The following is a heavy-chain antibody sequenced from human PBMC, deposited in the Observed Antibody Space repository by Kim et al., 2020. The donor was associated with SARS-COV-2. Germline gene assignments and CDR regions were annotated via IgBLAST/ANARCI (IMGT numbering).Heavy chain of an antibody. CDR3: ARVGTTVTIDY. V-gene: IGHV1-2*02. J-gene: IGHJ4*02. CDR2: T. Sequence: TNYAQKFQGRVTMTRDTSISTAYMELSRLRSDDTAVYYCARVGTTVTIDYWGQGTLVTVSS. D-gene: IGHD4-17*01.